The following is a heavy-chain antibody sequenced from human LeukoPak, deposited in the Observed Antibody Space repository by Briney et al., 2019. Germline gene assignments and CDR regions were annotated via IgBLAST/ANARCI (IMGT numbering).Heavy chain of an antibody. J-gene: IGHJ6*02. CDR3: ARDLQGSYYYGMDV. CDR2: ISSSSSYI. CDR1: GFTFSSYS. V-gene: IGHV3-21*01. D-gene: IGHD2-15*01. Sequence: GGSLRLSCAASGFTFSSYSMNWVRQAPGKGLEWVSSISSSSSYIYYADSVKGRFTISRDNAKNSLYLQMNSLRAEDTAVYYCARDLQGSYYYGMDVWGQGTTVIVSS.